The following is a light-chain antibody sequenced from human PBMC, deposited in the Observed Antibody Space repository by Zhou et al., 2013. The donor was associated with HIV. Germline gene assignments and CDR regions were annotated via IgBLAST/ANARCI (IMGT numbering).Light chain of an antibody. J-gene: IGKJ1*01. Sequence: IVMTQSPATLSVSPGERATLFCRASQGVNSDLAWYRQKPGQAPRLLIYDASTRATGIPARVSGSGSGTDFTLTISSLQSEDFAVYYCQQYNKWPRTFGQGTKVEIK. CDR2: DAS. CDR3: QQYNKWPRT. CDR1: QGVNSD. V-gene: IGKV3-15*01.